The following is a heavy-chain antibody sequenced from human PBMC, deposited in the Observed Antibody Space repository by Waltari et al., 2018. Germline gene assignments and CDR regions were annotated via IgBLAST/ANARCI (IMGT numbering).Heavy chain of an antibody. CDR3: ARDPEYGVDAFDL. D-gene: IGHD4-17*01. V-gene: IGHV3-7*01. CDR1: GFTFGNYW. CDR2: IKQDGSEK. Sequence: EMQLVESGGDLVQPGGSLRLSCVASGFTFGNYWMTWARQAPGKGLEWVANIKQDGSEKYYVDSVKGRFTISRDNAKNSLYLQMNSLRAEDTAVYYCARDPEYGVDAFDLWGQGTMVTVSS. J-gene: IGHJ3*01.